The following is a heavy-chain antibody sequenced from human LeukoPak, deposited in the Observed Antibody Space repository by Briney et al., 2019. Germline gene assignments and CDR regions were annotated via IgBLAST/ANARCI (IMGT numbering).Heavy chain of an antibody. D-gene: IGHD3-9*01. V-gene: IGHV1-18*01. Sequence: GXISAYNANTNYAQKFQGRVTMTTDTSTSTVYMELRSLRSDDTAIYYCARTDYDILTGARMDVWGKGTTVTVSS. CDR2: ISAYNANT. J-gene: IGHJ6*04. CDR3: ARTDYDILTGARMDV.